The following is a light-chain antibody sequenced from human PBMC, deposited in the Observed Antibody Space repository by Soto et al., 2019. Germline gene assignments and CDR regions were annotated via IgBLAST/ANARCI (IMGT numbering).Light chain of an antibody. CDR2: DVS. Sequence: QSALTQPRSVSGSPGQSVTISCTGTSSDVGGYNYVSWYQQHPGKAPKLMIYDVSKRPSGVPDRFSGSKSGNTASPTISGLQAEDEADYQCCSYAGSYTVFGGGTKLTVL. CDR3: CSYAGSYTV. CDR1: SSDVGGYNY. J-gene: IGLJ2*01. V-gene: IGLV2-11*01.